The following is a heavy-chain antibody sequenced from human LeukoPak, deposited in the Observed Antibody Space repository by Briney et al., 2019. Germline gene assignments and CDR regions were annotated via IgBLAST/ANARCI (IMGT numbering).Heavy chain of an antibody. D-gene: IGHD1-14*01. J-gene: IGHJ4*02. CDR2: ISGDGSTT. CDR3: VRTTNGPEC. Sequence: GEPLRLSCIASGFTVTSHWMHWVRQVPGKGLEWASRISGDGSTTNYADSVKGRFSISRDIAKNTVYLQMGSLGVEDTAVYYCVRTTNGPECWGQGTLVTVSS. CDR1: GFTVTSHW. V-gene: IGHV3-74*01.